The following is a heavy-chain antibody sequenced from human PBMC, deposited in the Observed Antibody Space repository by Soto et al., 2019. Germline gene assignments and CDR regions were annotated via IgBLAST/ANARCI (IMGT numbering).Heavy chain of an antibody. CDR1: GGSFSGYY. D-gene: IGHD2-21*02. Sequence: SETLSLTCAVYGGSFSGYYWSWIRQPPGKGLEWIGEINHSGSTNYNPSLKSRVTISVDTSKNQFSLELSSVTAADTAVYYCARGRHIVVVTAIRFYGMDVWGQGTTVT. CDR3: ARGRHIVVVTAIRFYGMDV. J-gene: IGHJ6*02. V-gene: IGHV4-34*01. CDR2: INHSGST.